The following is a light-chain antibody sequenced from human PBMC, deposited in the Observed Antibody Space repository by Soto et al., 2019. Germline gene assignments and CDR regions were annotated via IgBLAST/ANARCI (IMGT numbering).Light chain of an antibody. CDR1: QDIAIY. Sequence: IELTHSPSSLSASVGDRVTITSRASQDIAIYLAWYKQKTGEELKMLSYAAYTLYGGVPSRFSGSGSGTDFALTITSLQAEDFATYYCQQLRMYPSTFGGGTKV. V-gene: IGKV1-9*01. CDR3: QQLRMYPST. J-gene: IGKJ4*01. CDR2: AAY.